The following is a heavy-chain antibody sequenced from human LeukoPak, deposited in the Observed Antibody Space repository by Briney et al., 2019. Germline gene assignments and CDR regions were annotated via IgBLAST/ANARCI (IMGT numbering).Heavy chain of an antibody. CDR2: IYYSGST. J-gene: IGHJ5*02. CDR1: DDSISSGRNY. CDR3: ARENNHLTWFDP. Sequence: SETLSLTCSVSDDSISSGRNYWGWIRQPPGKGLEWIGYIYYSGSTNYNPSLKSRVTISVDTSKNQFSLKLSSVTAADTAVYYCARENNHLTWFDPWGQGTLVTVSS. V-gene: IGHV4-61*05.